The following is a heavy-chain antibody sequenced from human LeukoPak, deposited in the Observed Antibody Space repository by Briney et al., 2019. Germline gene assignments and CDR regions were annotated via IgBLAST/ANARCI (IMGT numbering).Heavy chain of an antibody. CDR1: GGSISSGDYY. V-gene: IGHV4-30-4*08. Sequence: PSQTLSLTCTVSGGSISSGDYYWSWIRQPPGKGLEWIGYIYYSGSTYYNPSLKSRVTISVDTSKNQFSLKLSSVTAADTAVYYCARLSVWSGYSDYWGQGTLVTVSS. J-gene: IGHJ4*02. CDR2: IYYSGST. D-gene: IGHD3-3*01. CDR3: ARLSVWSGYSDY.